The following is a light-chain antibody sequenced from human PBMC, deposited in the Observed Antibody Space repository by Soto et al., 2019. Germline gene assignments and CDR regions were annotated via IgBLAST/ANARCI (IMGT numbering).Light chain of an antibody. CDR1: QSVRNY. Sequence: EIVLTQSPATLSLSPGERATLSCRASQSVRNYLAWYQQKPGQAPRLLIYDASNRAPGIPARFSGGGSETDFTLTISSLEPEDFAVYYCQQRSSWPLTFGGGTKVEI. J-gene: IGKJ4*01. CDR2: DAS. CDR3: QQRSSWPLT. V-gene: IGKV3-11*01.